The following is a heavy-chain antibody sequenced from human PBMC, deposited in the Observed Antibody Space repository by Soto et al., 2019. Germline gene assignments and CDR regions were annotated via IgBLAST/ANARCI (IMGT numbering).Heavy chain of an antibody. CDR1: GGSISSGGYY. V-gene: IGHV4-31*03. CDR2: IYYSGST. CDR3: ARLRYCSSTSCSLNDFDY. J-gene: IGHJ4*02. Sequence: SETLSLTCTVSGGSISSGGYYWSWIRQYPGKGLEWIGYIYYSGSTYYNPSLKSRVTISVDTSKNQFSLKLSSVTAADTAVYYCARLRYCSSTSCSLNDFDYWGQGTLVTVS. D-gene: IGHD2-2*01.